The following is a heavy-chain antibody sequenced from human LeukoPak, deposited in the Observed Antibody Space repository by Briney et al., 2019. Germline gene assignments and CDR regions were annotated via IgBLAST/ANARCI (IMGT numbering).Heavy chain of an antibody. CDR1: GGSISSGGYY. V-gene: IGHV4-30-2*01. Sequence: PSETLSLTCTVSGGSISSGGYYWSWIRQPPGKGLEWIGYIYHSGSTYYNPSLKSRVTISVDRSKNQFSLKLSSVTAADTAVYYCARDPDCSSTSCWYYYMDVWGKGTTVTVSS. J-gene: IGHJ6*03. CDR2: IYHSGST. D-gene: IGHD2-2*01. CDR3: ARDPDCSSTSCWYYYMDV.